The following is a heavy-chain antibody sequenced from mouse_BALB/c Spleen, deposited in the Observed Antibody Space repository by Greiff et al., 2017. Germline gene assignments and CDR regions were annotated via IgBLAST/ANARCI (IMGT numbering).Heavy chain of an antibody. CDR2: IRNKANGYTT. D-gene: IGHD1-1*01. J-gene: IGHJ2*01. V-gene: IGHV7-3*02. Sequence: VQRVESGGSLVQPGGSLRLSCATSGFTFNDYYMSWVRQPPGKALEWLGFIRNKANGYTTEYSASVKVRFTISRDNSQSILYLQMNTLRAEDSATYYCARAPYSSGSIYYFDYWGQGTTLTVSS. CDR3: ARAPYSSGSIYYFDY. CDR1: GFTFNDYY.